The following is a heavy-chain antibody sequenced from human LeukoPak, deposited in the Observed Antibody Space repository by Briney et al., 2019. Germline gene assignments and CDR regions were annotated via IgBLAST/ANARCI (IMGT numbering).Heavy chain of an antibody. D-gene: IGHD3-3*01. J-gene: IGHJ4*02. V-gene: IGHV3-21*04. CDR1: GFTFSSYS. Sequence: GGSLRLSCAASGFTFSSYSMNWVRQAPGKGLEWVSSISSSSSYIYYADSVKGRFTISRDNAKNSLYLQMNSLRAEDTAVYYCANGGGYDFWSGTKIDYWGQGTLVTVSS. CDR3: ANGGGYDFWSGTKIDY. CDR2: ISSSSSYI.